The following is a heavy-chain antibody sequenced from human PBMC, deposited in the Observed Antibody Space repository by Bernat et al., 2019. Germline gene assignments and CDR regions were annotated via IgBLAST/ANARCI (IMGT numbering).Heavy chain of an antibody. CDR3: ASVSCGPARRYDF. V-gene: IGHV3-74*01. Sequence: EVQLVESGGGVVQPGGSLRLSCATSGFTFRNYWMHWVRQAPGKGLVWVACITSNGITTRYADSVKGRFTISRDNAKNTLYLQMNSLRAEDTAVYYCASVSCGPARRYDFWGRGTLVTVSS. CDR2: ITSNGITT. J-gene: IGHJ4*02. D-gene: IGHD2-21*01. CDR1: GFTFRNYW.